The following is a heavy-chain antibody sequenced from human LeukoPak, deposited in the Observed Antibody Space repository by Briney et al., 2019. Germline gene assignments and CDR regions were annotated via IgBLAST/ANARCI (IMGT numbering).Heavy chain of an antibody. CDR2: INHSGST. Sequence: SETLSLTCAVYGGSFSGYYWSWIRQPPGKGLEWIGEINHSGSTNYNPSLKSRVTISVDTSKNQFSLKLSSVTAADTAVYYCARDPYSSSSDYWGQGTLVTVSP. J-gene: IGHJ4*02. D-gene: IGHD6-13*01. CDR1: GGSFSGYY. V-gene: IGHV4-34*01. CDR3: ARDPYSSSSDY.